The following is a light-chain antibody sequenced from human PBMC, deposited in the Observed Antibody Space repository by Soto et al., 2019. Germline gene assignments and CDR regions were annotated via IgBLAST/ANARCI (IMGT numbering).Light chain of an antibody. Sequence: QSVLTQPPSASGTPGQRVTLSCSGSNSNIGSHPVNWYQQFPGAAPKLLIYYTNQRPSGVPDRFSGSKSGTSASLAITGLQSEDEADYYCSVWDASLSNWVFGGGTKLTVL. CDR2: YTN. CDR3: SVWDASLSNWV. J-gene: IGLJ3*02. V-gene: IGLV1-44*01. CDR1: NSNIGSHP.